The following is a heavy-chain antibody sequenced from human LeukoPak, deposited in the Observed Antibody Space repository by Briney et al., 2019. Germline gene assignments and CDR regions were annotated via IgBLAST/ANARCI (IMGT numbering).Heavy chain of an antibody. V-gene: IGHV3-48*04. CDR1: GFTFSSYS. Sequence: PGGSLRLSCAASGFTFSSYSMNWVRQAPGKGLEWVSYISSSSSTIYYADSVKGRFTISRDNAKNSLYLQMNSLRAEDTAVYYCARETDYGDHDYWGQGTLVTVSS. J-gene: IGHJ4*02. CDR3: ARETDYGDHDY. CDR2: ISSSSSTI. D-gene: IGHD4-17*01.